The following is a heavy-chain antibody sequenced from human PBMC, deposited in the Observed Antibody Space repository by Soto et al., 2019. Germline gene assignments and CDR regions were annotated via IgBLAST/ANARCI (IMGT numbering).Heavy chain of an antibody. Sequence: SETLSLTCSVSGGSISSYYWSWIRQPPGKGLEWIGYIYYSGSTNYNPSLKSRVTISVDTSKNQFPLKLSSVTAADTAVYYCAISNHGSGSYEYYYYYMDVWGKGTTVTVSS. V-gene: IGHV4-59*01. J-gene: IGHJ6*03. CDR3: AISNHGSGSYEYYYYYMDV. D-gene: IGHD3-10*01. CDR1: GGSISSYY. CDR2: IYYSGST.